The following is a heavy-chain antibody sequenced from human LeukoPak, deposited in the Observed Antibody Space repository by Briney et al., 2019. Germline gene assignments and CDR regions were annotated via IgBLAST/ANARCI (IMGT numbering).Heavy chain of an antibody. V-gene: IGHV2-70*11. D-gene: IGHD5-18*01. CDR1: GFSLSTSGMG. J-gene: IGHJ4*02. CDR2: IDWDDDK. Sequence: SGPTLVNPTQTLTLTCTFSGFSLSTSGMGVSWIRQPPGKALEWLARIDWDDDKYCSTSLKTRLTISKATSKNQVVLTMTNMDPVDTATYYCARINVDTAMVPYFDYWGQGTLVTVSS. CDR3: ARINVDTAMVPYFDY.